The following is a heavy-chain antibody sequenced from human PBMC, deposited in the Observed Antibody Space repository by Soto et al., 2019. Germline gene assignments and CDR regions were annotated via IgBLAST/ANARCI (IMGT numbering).Heavy chain of an antibody. CDR3: ARERYQVISDGMDV. Sequence: ASVKVSCKASGYTVTGYYVHWVREAPGQGLEWMGWINSETGATSYAQKFQGRVTLSRDTSINTAYLELSSLRFDDAAVYFCARERYQVISDGMDVWGQGTTVTVSS. J-gene: IGHJ6*02. D-gene: IGHD2-2*01. V-gene: IGHV1-2*02. CDR2: INSETGAT. CDR1: GYTVTGYY.